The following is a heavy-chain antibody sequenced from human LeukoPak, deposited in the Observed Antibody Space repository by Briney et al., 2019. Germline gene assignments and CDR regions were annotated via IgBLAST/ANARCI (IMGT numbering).Heavy chain of an antibody. CDR1: GGTFSSYA. V-gene: IGHV1-69*13. Sequence: GASVKVSCKASGGTFSSYAISWVRQAPGQGLEWMGGIIPIFGTANYAQKFQGRVTITADESTSTAYMELSSLRSEDTAVYYCARPGGVYYGSGRLDYWGQGTLVTVSS. J-gene: IGHJ4*02. CDR2: IIPIFGTA. CDR3: ARPGGVYYGSGRLDY. D-gene: IGHD3-10*01.